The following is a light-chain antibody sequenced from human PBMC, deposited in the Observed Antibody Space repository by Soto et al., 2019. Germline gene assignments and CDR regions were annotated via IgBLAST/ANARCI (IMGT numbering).Light chain of an antibody. Sequence: DIQMTQSPSTLSASVGDRVTITCRASQSISSWLAWYQQKPGKAPKLLIYDASSLESGVPSRFSGSGSGTALTLTISSLQPDDFATYYCQRYNSPFTFGPGTKVDIK. CDR1: QSISSW. V-gene: IGKV1-5*01. J-gene: IGKJ3*01. CDR3: QRYNSPFT. CDR2: DAS.